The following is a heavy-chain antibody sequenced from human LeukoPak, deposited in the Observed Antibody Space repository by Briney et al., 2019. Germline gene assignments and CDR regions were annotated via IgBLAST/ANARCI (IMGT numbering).Heavy chain of an antibody. CDR3: AREGYDYGSGSYYPYWDYYYGMDV. Sequence: ASVKVSCKASGYTFTSYDINWVRQATGQGLEWMGWMNPNSGNTGYAQKFQGRVTMTRNTSISTAYVELSSLRSEDTAVYYCAREGYDYGSGSYYPYWDYYYGMDVWGQGTTVTVSS. J-gene: IGHJ6*02. V-gene: IGHV1-8*01. CDR2: MNPNSGNT. CDR1: GYTFTSYD. D-gene: IGHD3-10*01.